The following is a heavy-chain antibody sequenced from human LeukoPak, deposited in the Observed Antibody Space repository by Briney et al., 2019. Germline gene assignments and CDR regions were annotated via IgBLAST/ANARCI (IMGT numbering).Heavy chain of an antibody. J-gene: IGHJ1*01. Sequence: GRSLSLSCAASGFTFSNYAVHWVRQAPGKGLEGVAVISHDGSNKYYADSVKGRFTISRDNSMNTLFLQMNSLRAEDTAMYYCAASPKYSSSWYEYFEHWGQGALVTVSS. D-gene: IGHD6-13*01. CDR1: GFTFSNYA. CDR3: AASPKYSSSWYEYFEH. V-gene: IGHV3-30*01. CDR2: ISHDGSNK.